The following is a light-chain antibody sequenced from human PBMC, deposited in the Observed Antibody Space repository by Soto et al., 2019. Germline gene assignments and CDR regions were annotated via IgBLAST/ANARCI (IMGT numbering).Light chain of an antibody. V-gene: IGKV1-39*01. J-gene: IGKJ2*01. CDR3: HQTYSFPPT. Sequence: DIPMTQSPSSLSASVGDSVTITCRASQSISNYVNWYQHKLGKAPTLLIYAASVLHSGAPSRFSGSGSGTDFTLTITSLQPEDFALYYCHQTYSFPPTFGQGTKLDIK. CDR1: QSISNY. CDR2: AAS.